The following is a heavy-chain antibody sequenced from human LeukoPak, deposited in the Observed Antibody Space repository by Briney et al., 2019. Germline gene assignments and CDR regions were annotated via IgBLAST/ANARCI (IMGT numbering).Heavy chain of an antibody. CDR1: GYSISSGYY. V-gene: IGHV4-38-2*02. D-gene: IGHD3-22*01. CDR2: IYYSGST. J-gene: IGHJ4*02. CDR3: AREILYDSTGYYL. Sequence: ASETLSLTCTVSGYSISSGYYWGWIRQPPGKGLEWIGSIYYSGSTYYNPSLKSRVTISIDTSKNQFSLRLRSVTAADTAVYYCAREILYDSTGYYLWGQGTVVTVSS.